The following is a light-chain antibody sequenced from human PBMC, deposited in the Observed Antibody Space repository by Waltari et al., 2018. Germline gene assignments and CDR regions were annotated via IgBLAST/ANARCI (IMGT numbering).Light chain of an antibody. CDR3: QTGGHGAGV. J-gene: IGLJ3*02. CDR2: VNSDGSH. Sequence: QLVLTQSPSASASLGAPVTLTCTLSSGHSSNVIAWLPQRPETGPRYLMKVNSDGSHTKGDEIPDRFSGSSSGAERYLTISNLQSEDGADYFCQTGGHGAGVFGGGTTLTVL. V-gene: IGLV4-69*01. CDR1: SGHSSNV.